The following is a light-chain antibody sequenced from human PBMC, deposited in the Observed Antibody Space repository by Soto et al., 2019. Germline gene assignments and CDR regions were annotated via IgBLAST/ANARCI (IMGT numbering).Light chain of an antibody. CDR1: SSDVGSYNL. CDR3: CSYAGSSIFGV. J-gene: IGLJ2*01. V-gene: IGLV2-23*03. CDR2: EGS. Sequence: QSVLTQPASVSGSPGQSITISCTGTSSDVGSYNLVSWYQQHPGKAPKLMIYEGSKRPSGVSNRFSGSKSGNTASLTISGLQAEDEADYYCCSYAGSSIFGVFGGGTQLTVL.